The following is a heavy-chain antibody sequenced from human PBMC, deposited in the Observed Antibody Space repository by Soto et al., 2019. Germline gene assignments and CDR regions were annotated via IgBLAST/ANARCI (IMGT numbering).Heavy chain of an antibody. Sequence: ASVKVSCKASGYTFTSYDINWVRQATGQGLEWMGWMNPNSGNTGYAQKFQGRVTLTTDTSTNTAYMELRSLRSDDTAVYYCARGGFYGPAHFEYWGQGTLVTVSS. CDR3: ARGGFYGPAHFEY. J-gene: IGHJ4*02. CDR1: GYTFTSYD. D-gene: IGHD4-17*01. CDR2: MNPNSGNT. V-gene: IGHV1-8*01.